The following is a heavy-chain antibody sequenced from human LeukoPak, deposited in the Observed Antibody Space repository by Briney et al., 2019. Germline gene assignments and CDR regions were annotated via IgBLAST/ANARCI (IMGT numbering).Heavy chain of an antibody. J-gene: IGHJ5*02. CDR2: IYYSGST. Sequence: SETLSLTCTVSGGSISSYYWSWIRQPPGKGLEWIGYIYYSGSTNYNPSLKSRVTISVDTSKNQFSLKLSSVTAADTAMYYCALGGYCSGGSCYPNWFDPWGQGTLVTVSS. CDR1: GGSISSYY. D-gene: IGHD2-15*01. CDR3: ALGGYCSGGSCYPNWFDP. V-gene: IGHV4-59*12.